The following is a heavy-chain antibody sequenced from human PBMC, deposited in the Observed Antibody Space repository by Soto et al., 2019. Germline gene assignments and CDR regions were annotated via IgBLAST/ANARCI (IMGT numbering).Heavy chain of an antibody. Sequence: QVQLVQSGAEVKKPGSSVKVSCKASGGTFSSYAISWVRQAPGQGLEWMGGIIPIFGTANYAQKFQGRVTMTADESTSTAYMEVSSLRSEDTAVYYCARDISPYGSGGNYYGMDVWGQGTTVTVSS. CDR1: GGTFSSYA. D-gene: IGHD3-10*01. J-gene: IGHJ6*02. CDR2: IIPIFGTA. V-gene: IGHV1-69*01. CDR3: ARDISPYGSGGNYYGMDV.